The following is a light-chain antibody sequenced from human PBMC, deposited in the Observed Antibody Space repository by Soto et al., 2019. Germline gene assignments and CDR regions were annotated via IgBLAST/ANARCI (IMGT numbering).Light chain of an antibody. J-gene: IGLJ1*01. V-gene: IGLV2-8*01. CDR2: EVT. CDR3: SSYTDTRIYV. CDR1: SSDVGGYNY. Sequence: QSVLTQPPSASGSPGQSVTISCTGTSSDVGGYNYVSWYQQHPGKAPKLIIYEVTKRPSGVPDRFSGSKSGNTASLTISGLQAEDEADYYCSSYTDTRIYVFGPGTKVTVL.